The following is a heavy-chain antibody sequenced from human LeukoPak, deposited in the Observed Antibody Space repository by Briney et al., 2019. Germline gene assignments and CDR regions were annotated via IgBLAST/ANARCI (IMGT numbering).Heavy chain of an antibody. D-gene: IGHD6-19*01. Sequence: GGSLRLSCEGSAFIFSGHWMNWVRQTPGKGLEWVASIKEDGSERQYVDSVKGRFSISRDNTKGSLFLQLNSLRAEDTAVYYCARDRCIVVAGLFDYWGQGTLVTVSS. CDR2: IKEDGSER. CDR3: ARDRCIVVAGLFDY. J-gene: IGHJ4*02. V-gene: IGHV3-7*03. CDR1: AFIFSGHW.